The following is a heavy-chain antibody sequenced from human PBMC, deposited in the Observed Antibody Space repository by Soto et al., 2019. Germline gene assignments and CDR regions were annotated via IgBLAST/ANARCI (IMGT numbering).Heavy chain of an antibody. J-gene: IGHJ6*02. CDR2: IVVGSGNT. D-gene: IGHD4-4*01. CDR1: GFTFTSSA. CDR3: AAFSNYSDYYYYYGMDV. Sequence: GASVKVSWKASGFTFTSSAVQWVRQARGQRLEWIGWIVVGSGNTNYAQKFQERVTITRDMSISTAYMELSSLRSEDTAVYYCAAFSNYSDYYYYYGMDVWGQGTTVTVSS. V-gene: IGHV1-58*01.